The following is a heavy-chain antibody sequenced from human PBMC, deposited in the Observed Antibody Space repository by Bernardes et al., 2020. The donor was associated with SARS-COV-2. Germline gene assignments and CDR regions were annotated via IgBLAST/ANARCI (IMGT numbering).Heavy chain of an antibody. CDR2: LSRNNNYI. CDR3: TRDHISGWGIGAS. J-gene: IGHJ5*02. V-gene: IGHV3-21*06. CDR1: GFTFITYS. Sequence: GYLTLPCAASGFTFITYSMNWVRQAPGKGLEWVSSLSRNNNYIYYADSMKGRFTISRDDAKNTLYLQLNSLRAEDTAVYYCTRDHISGWGIGASWGQGTLVTVSS. D-gene: IGHD6-19*01.